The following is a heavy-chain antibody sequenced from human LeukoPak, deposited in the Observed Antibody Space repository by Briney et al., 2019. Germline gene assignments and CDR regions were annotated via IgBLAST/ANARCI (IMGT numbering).Heavy chain of an antibody. J-gene: IGHJ6*03. D-gene: IGHD4-23*01. Sequence: GGSLRLSCAASGFTFSGYSMIWVRQAPGKGLEWVSYISSSSVTIYYADSVKGRFTISRDNAKNSLYLQMNSLRAEDTAVYYCAKDSGGGYYYMDVWGKGTTVTVSS. CDR3: AKDSGGGYYYMDV. CDR2: ISSSSVTI. CDR1: GFTFSGYS. V-gene: IGHV3-48*01.